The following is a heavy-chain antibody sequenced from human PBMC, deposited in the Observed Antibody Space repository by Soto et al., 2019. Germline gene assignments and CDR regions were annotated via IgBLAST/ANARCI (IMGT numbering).Heavy chain of an antibody. J-gene: IGHJ4*02. Sequence: GGSLRLSCAASGFTFSSYGMHWVRQAPGKGLEGVAVIWYDGSNKYYADSVKGRFTISRDNSKNTLYLQMNSLRAEDTAVYYCARVPGITTLADYWGQGTLVTVSS. CDR3: ARVPGITTLADY. CDR1: GFTFSSYG. V-gene: IGHV3-33*01. D-gene: IGHD3-9*01. CDR2: IWYDGSNK.